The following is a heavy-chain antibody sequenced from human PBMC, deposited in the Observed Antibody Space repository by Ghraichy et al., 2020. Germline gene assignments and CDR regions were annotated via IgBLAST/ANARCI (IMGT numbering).Heavy chain of an antibody. V-gene: IGHV3-23*01. Sequence: GGSLKLSCAASGFAFKTYGMSWVRQSPGKGLVWVSALSGSGATTYYTDSVKGRFTISRDNSRNTLYLQMNSLRAEDTAIYYCAKDLGWGLDSWGQGTLVTVSS. CDR1: GFAFKTYG. D-gene: IGHD3-16*01. CDR3: AKDLGWGLDS. J-gene: IGHJ4*02. CDR2: LSGSGATT.